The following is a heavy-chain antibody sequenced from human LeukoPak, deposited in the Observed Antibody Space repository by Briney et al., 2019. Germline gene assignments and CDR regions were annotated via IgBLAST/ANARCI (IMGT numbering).Heavy chain of an antibody. D-gene: IGHD5-24*01. CDR1: GFTFRNYW. CDR3: VRDGDAYNFDY. CDR2: IKFDGSYT. V-gene: IGHV3-74*01. Sequence: GGSLSLSCAASGFTFRNYWMHWVRQAPGKGLVWVSCIKFDGSYTNYVDSVKGRFTISRDNAKNTLYLQLNSLRAEDTAMYYCVRDGDAYNFDYWGQGTLVTVSS. J-gene: IGHJ4*02.